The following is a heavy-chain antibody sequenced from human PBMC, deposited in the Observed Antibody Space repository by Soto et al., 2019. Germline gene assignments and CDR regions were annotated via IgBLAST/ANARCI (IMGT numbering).Heavy chain of an antibody. CDR2: INHSGST. Sequence: SETLSLTCAVYGGSFSDYYWSWIRQAPGRGLEWIGEINHSGSTYYNPSLKSRVTISVDTSKNQFSLKLSSVTAADTAVYYCARGVVRRVIIQYTSYFDYWGQGTLVTVSS. J-gene: IGHJ4*02. D-gene: IGHD3-10*01. V-gene: IGHV4-34*01. CDR3: ARGVVRRVIIQYTSYFDY. CDR1: GGSFSDYY.